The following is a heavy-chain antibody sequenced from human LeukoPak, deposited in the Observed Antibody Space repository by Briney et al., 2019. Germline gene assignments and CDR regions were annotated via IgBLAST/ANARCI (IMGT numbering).Heavy chain of an antibody. D-gene: IGHD5-18*01. J-gene: IGHJ6*03. CDR2: IYYSGST. CDR3: ARGRGYSYGFSHYYYMDV. Sequence: SETLSLTCTVSGGSISSSSYYWGWIRQPPGKGLEWIGSIYYSGSTYYNPSLKSRVTISVDTSKNQFSLKLSSVTAADTAVYYCARGRGYSYGFSHYYYMDVWGKGTTVTVSS. V-gene: IGHV4-39*01. CDR1: GGSISSSSYY.